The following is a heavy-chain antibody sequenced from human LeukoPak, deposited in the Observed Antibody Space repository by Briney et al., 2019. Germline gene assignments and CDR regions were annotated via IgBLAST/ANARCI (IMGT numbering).Heavy chain of an antibody. Sequence: PGGSLRLSCAASGFTFSSYSMNWVRQAPGKGLEWVSSISSSSSYIYYADSVKGRFTISRDNAKNSLYLQTNSLRAEDTAVYYCARTSSSSGAAFDYWGQGTLVTVSS. CDR1: GFTFSSYS. CDR3: ARTSSSSGAAFDY. J-gene: IGHJ4*02. D-gene: IGHD6-6*01. CDR2: ISSSSSYI. V-gene: IGHV3-21*01.